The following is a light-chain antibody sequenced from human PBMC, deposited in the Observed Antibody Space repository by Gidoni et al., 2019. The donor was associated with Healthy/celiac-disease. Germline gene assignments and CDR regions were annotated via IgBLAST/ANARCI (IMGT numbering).Light chain of an antibody. CDR1: QKLLHSNGYNY. CDR2: LGS. CDR3: MQALQTPIT. J-gene: IGKJ5*01. V-gene: IGKV2-28*01. Sequence: DIVMTQSPLSLPVTPGEPASISCRSSQKLLHSNGYNYLDWYLPKPGQSPQLLIYLGSNRASGVPDRCSGSGSGTDFTLKISRVEAEDVGVYDCMQALQTPITFGQGTRLEIK.